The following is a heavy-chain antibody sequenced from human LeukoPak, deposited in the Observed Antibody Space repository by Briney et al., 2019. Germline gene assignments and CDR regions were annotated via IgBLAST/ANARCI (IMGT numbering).Heavy chain of an antibody. CDR1: GFTFSSYG. Sequence: GGSLRLSCAASGFTFSSYGMHWVRQAPGKGLEWVAVISYDGSNKYYADSVKGRFTISRDNSKNTLYLQMNSLRAEDTAVYYCIGSSGYGYFDYWGQGTLVTVSS. CDR2: ISYDGSNK. J-gene: IGHJ4*02. D-gene: IGHD5-12*01. V-gene: IGHV3-30*03. CDR3: IGSSGYGYFDY.